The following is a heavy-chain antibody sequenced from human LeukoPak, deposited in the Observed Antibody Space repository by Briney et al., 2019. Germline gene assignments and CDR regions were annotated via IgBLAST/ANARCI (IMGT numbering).Heavy chain of an antibody. V-gene: IGHV1-18*01. D-gene: IGHD4-17*01. J-gene: IGHJ3*01. CDR3: ARIENLVTVTYAFDL. CDR2: ISTYTGNT. CDR1: GYTFTRYS. Sequence: ASVKVSCTASGYTFTRYSLTWVRQAPGQGLEWMGWISTYTGNTDYAQSLQGRVTMTTDTSTTTAYMELASLRPDDTAVYYCARIENLVTVTYAFDLWGQGTMVTVSS.